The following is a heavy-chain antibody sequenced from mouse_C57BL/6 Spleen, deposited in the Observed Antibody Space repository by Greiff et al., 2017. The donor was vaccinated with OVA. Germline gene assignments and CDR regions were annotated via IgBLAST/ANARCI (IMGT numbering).Heavy chain of an antibody. CDR3: YYYGSSYFDY. Sequence: VQRVESGPELVKPGASVKISCKASGYAFSSSWMNWVKQRPGKGLEWIGRIYPGDGDTNYNGKFKGKATLTADKSSSTAYMQLSSLTSEDSAVYFCYYYGSSYFDYWGQGTTLTVSS. D-gene: IGHD1-1*01. CDR1: GYAFSSSW. J-gene: IGHJ2*01. CDR2: IYPGDGDT. V-gene: IGHV1-82*01.